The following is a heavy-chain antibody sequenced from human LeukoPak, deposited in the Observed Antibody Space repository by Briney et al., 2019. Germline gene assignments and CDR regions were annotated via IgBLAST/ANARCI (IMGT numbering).Heavy chain of an antibody. CDR1: AFTFSSYA. D-gene: IGHD2-15*01. V-gene: IGHV3-23*01. J-gene: IGHJ6*02. Sequence: GGSLRLSCAASAFTFSSYAMTWVRQAPGKGLEWVSGISGSGINTYYADSVKGRFTISRDNAKNTLYLQMNSLRAEDTAVYYCARSPPRPYCSGGSCYYYYGMDVWGQGTTVTVSS. CDR3: ARSPPRPYCSGGSCYYYYGMDV. CDR2: ISGSGINT.